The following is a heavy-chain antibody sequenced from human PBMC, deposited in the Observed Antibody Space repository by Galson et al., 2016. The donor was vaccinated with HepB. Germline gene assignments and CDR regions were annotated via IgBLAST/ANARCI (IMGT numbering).Heavy chain of an antibody. J-gene: IGHJ3*02. CDR3: AKDYDHGDPRAFDT. CDR2: ISFDGGEE. CDR1: GFSLSNYY. V-gene: IGHV3-30*18. Sequence: SLRLSCAASGFSLSNYYMHWVRQAPGKGLEWVAAISFDGGEEYYIDSVKGRFVISRDSSKNTLYLQMNSLRAEDTAVYYCAKDYDHGDPRAFDTWGQGTMVTVSS. D-gene: IGHD3-16*01.